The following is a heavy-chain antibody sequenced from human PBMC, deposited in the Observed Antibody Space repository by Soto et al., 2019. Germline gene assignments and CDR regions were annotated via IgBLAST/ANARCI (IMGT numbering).Heavy chain of an antibody. D-gene: IGHD3-22*01. V-gene: IGHV3-21*01. J-gene: IGHJ4*02. CDR3: ARLTSDYSSGYYCY. CDR2: ISSSSSYI. Sequence: EVQLVESGGGLVKPGGSLRLSCAASGFTFSSYSMNWVRQAPGKGLEWVSSISSSSSYIYYADSVKGRFTISRDNAKNSLYLQINRLRAEDTAVYYCARLTSDYSSGYYCYWGQGTLVTVSS. CDR1: GFTFSSYS.